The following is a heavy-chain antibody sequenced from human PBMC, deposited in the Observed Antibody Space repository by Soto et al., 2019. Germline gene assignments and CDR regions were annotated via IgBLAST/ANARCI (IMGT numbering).Heavy chain of an antibody. J-gene: IGHJ6*02. V-gene: IGHV3-48*03. CDR3: ASSSCSGGSCYYYYGMDV. Sequence: EVQLVESGGGLVQPGGSLRLSCAASGFTFSSYEMNWVRQAPGKGLEWVSYISSSGSTIYYADSVKGRFTISRDNAKNSLYLQMNSLRAEDTAVYYCASSSCSGGSCYYYYGMDVWGQGTTVTVSS. D-gene: IGHD2-15*01. CDR1: GFTFSSYE. CDR2: ISSSGSTI.